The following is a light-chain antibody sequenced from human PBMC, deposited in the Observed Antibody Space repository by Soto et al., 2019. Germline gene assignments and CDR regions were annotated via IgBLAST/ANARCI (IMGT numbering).Light chain of an antibody. CDR1: QGISSY. V-gene: IGKV1-8*01. CDR3: QQYYRLWT. J-gene: IGKJ1*01. Sequence: AIRMTQSPSSFSASTGDRVTITCRASQGISSYLAWYQQKPGKAPKLLIYAASTLQSGVPSRFSGSGSGTDFTLTISCLQSEDFATYYCQQYYRLWTFGQGTKVEIK. CDR2: AAS.